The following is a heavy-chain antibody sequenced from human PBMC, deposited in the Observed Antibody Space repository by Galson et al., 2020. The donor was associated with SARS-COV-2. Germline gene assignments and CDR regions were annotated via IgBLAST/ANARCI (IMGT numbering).Heavy chain of an antibody. D-gene: IGHD3-22*01. CDR3: AGADSSSWYSPPTAPLDY. CDR2: ISGSGSNT. CDR1: GFTFIDSA. V-gene: IGHV3-23*01. J-gene: IGHJ4*02. Sequence: GESLKISCAGSGFTFIDSAMAWVRQAPGKGLEWVSAISGSGSNTYYADSVRGRFSISRDNSKNILYFHMNSLRAEDTAIYYCAGADSSSWYSPPTAPLDYWGQGTLVTVSS.